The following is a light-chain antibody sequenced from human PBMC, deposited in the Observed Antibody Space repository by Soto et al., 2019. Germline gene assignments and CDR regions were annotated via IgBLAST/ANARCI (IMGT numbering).Light chain of an antibody. V-gene: IGKV3-15*01. J-gene: IGKJ4*01. CDR2: GAS. Sequence: EIVVTQSPATLSVSPGERITLSCRASQSVSSNLAWYQQRPGQAPRLLIYGASTSSTGIPARFSGSGSGKDFTLTISSLQSEDSAVYYWQQYDIWPPLTFGGGTKVEIK. CDR1: QSVSSN. CDR3: QQYDIWPPLT.